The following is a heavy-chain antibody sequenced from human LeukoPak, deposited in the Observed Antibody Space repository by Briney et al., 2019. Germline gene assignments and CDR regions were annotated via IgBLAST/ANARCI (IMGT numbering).Heavy chain of an antibody. V-gene: IGHV1-2*02. Sequence: ASVKVSCKASGYTFTGYYMHWVRQAPGQGLEWMGWINPNSGGTNYAQKFQGRVTMTRDTSISTAYMELSRLRSDDTAVYYFAGGLGKRWPMGYWGQGTLVTVSS. J-gene: IGHJ4*02. D-gene: IGHD5-24*01. CDR2: INPNSGGT. CDR1: GYTFTGYY. CDR3: AGGLGKRWPMGY.